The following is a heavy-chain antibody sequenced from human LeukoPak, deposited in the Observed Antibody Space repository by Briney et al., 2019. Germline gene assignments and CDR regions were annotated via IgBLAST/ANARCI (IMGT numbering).Heavy chain of an antibody. Sequence: PSETLSLTCTVSGYSISSGYYWGWIRQPPGKGLEWIGSIYHSGSTYYNPSLKSRVTISVDTSKNQFSLKLSSVTAADTAVYYCARDSNAGDETTFGGALDPWGQGTLVTVSS. J-gene: IGHJ5*02. CDR3: ARDSNAGDETTFGGALDP. CDR1: GYSISSGYY. V-gene: IGHV4-38-2*02. CDR2: IYHSGST. D-gene: IGHD3-16*01.